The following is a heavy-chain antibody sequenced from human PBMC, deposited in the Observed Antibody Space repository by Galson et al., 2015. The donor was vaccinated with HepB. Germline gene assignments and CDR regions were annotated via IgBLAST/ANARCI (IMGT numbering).Heavy chain of an antibody. CDR3: VKEESSSWVQFYYYYGMDV. CDR1: GFTFSSYA. D-gene: IGHD6-13*01. CDR2: INSNGGST. J-gene: IGHJ6*02. V-gene: IGHV3-64D*06. Sequence: SLRLSCAASGFTFSSYAMHWVRQAPGKGLEYVPAINSNGGSTYYADSVKGRFTISRDNSKNTLYLQMSSLRAEDTAVYYCVKEESSSWVQFYYYYGMDVWGQGTTVTVSS.